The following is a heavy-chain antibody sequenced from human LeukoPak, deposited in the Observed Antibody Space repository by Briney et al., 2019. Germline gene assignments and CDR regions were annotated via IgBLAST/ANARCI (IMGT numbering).Heavy chain of an antibody. D-gene: IGHD3-16*02. J-gene: IGHJ4*02. CDR3: ARYIWGSYPTFEDY. Sequence: PSETLSLTCTVSGGSISSYYWSWIRQPPGKGLEWIGYISYNGSTNYNPSLKSRVTISVDTSKNQLSLKLSSVTAADTAVYYCARYIWGSYPTFEDYWGQGSLVTVSS. CDR1: GGSISSYY. V-gene: IGHV4-59*01. CDR2: ISYNGST.